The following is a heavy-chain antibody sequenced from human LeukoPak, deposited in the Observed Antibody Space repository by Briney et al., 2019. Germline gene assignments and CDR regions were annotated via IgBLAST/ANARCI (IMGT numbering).Heavy chain of an antibody. V-gene: IGHV4-59*08. D-gene: IGHD5-12*01. CDR1: GGSISSYY. CDR2: IHYSGST. J-gene: IGHJ4*02. Sequence: PSETLSLTCTVSGGSISSYYWSWIRQPPGKGLEWIGNIHYSGSTNYNPSLKSRVTISVDTSKNQFSLKLTSVTAADTAVYYCARHTYSGYDLAYWGQGTLVTVSS. CDR3: ARHTYSGYDLAY.